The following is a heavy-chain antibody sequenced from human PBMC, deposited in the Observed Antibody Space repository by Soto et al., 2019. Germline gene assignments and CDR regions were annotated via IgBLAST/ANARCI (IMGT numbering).Heavy chain of an antibody. V-gene: IGHV4-59*08. CDR1: GGSISSYY. J-gene: IGHJ4*02. CDR3: ARLGGSYAVPHFDY. D-gene: IGHD1-26*01. CDR2: IYYTGNT. Sequence: SETLSLTCTVSGGSISSYYWSWIRQPPGKGLEWIGYIYYTGNTNYNPSLKSRVTISVDTSKNQFSLKLSSVTAADTAVYYCARLGGSYAVPHFDYWGQGTLVTVSS.